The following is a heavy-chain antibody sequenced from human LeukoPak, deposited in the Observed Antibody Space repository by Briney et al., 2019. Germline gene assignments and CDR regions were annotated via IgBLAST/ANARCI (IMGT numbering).Heavy chain of an antibody. Sequence: SETLSLTCAVSGASISGSGYYWGWIRQPPGMGLGWIGSIYYSGNTYYNPSLKSRVTISLDTSKNQFSLNLNSVTAADTALYFCARAAGSGLIDYWGQGILVIVSS. CDR1: GASISGSGYY. V-gene: IGHV4-39*07. D-gene: IGHD6-19*01. J-gene: IGHJ4*02. CDR3: ARAAGSGLIDY. CDR2: IYYSGNT.